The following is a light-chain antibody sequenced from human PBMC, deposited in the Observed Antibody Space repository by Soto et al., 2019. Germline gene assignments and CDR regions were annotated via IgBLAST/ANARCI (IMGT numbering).Light chain of an antibody. V-gene: IGKV1-39*01. Sequence: IQMYQSPSSLSASVSDRVTITCRASQSNSSYLNWYQQKPGKAPKLLIYAASSLQSGVPSRFSGSGSGTDFTLTISSLQPEDFATYYCQQSYSTLLYTFGQGTRLEIK. CDR1: QSNSSY. CDR3: QQSYSTLLYT. J-gene: IGKJ5*01. CDR2: AAS.